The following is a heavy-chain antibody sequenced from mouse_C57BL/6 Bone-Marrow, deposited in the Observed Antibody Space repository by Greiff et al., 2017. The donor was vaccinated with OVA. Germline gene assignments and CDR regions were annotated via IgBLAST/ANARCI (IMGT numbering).Heavy chain of an antibody. CDR3: ARSHYFGSSPYWYYDV. Sequence: QVQLQQSDAELVKPGASVKISCKVSGYTFTDHTINWMKQRPEQGLEWIGYIYPRDGSTKYNEKFKGKATLTADKSSSTAYMQLNSLTSEDYAVYFCARSHYFGSSPYWYYDVWGTGTTVTVSS. V-gene: IGHV1-78*01. D-gene: IGHD1-1*01. J-gene: IGHJ1*03. CDR2: IYPRDGST. CDR1: GYTFTDHT.